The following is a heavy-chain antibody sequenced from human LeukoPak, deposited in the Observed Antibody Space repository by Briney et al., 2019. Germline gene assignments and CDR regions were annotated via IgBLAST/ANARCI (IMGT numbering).Heavy chain of an antibody. CDR2: IYSGGST. CDR1: GFTVSSNY. V-gene: IGHV3-53*01. CDR3: VRALHGWYSGYFDY. Sequence: GGSLRLSCAASGFTVSSNYMSWVRQAPGKGLEWVSVIYSGGSTYYADSVKGRFTIPRDNAKNTLYLQMNSLRAEDTAVYYCVRALHGWYSGYFDYWGQGTLVTVSS. D-gene: IGHD6-19*01. J-gene: IGHJ4*02.